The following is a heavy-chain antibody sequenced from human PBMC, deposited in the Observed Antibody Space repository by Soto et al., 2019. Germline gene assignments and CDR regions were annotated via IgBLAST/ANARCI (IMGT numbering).Heavy chain of an antibody. CDR1: GYNFASYW. J-gene: IGHJ5*02. D-gene: IGHD2-15*01. V-gene: IGHV5-10-1*01. CDR2: IDPSDSYI. Sequence: PGESLKISCNGSGYNFASYWISWVRQMPGKGLEWMGKIDPSDSYINYSPSFKGHVTIPVDKSITTAYLQWSSLKASDTAMFYCVRHNGGSWQNWFDPWGQGTLVTVSS. CDR3: VRHNGGSWQNWFDP.